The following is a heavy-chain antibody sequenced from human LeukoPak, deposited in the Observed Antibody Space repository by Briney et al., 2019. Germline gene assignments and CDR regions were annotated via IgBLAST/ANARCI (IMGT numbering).Heavy chain of an antibody. CDR1: GGPIISYY. CDR2: IYTSGST. CDR3: AREINYYGSGSYWASYYYYYMDV. Sequence: PSETLSLTCTVSGGPIISYYWSWIRQPAGKGLEWIGRIYTSGSTDYNPSLKSRVTMSVDTSKNQFSLKLSSVTAADTAVYYCAREINYYGSGSYWASYYYYYMDVWGKGTTVTISS. J-gene: IGHJ6*03. V-gene: IGHV4-4*07. D-gene: IGHD3-10*01.